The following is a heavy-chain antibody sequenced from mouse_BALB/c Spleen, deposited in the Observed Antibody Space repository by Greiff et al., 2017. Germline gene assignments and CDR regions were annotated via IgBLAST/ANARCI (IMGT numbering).Heavy chain of an antibody. CDR3: ARSSYYDYAWFAY. D-gene: IGHD2-4*01. CDR1: GYTFTSYT. Sequence: QVQLKESGAELARPGASVKMSCKASGYTFTSYTMHWVKQRPGQGLEWIGYINPSSGYTNYNQKFKDKATLTADKSSSTAYMQLSSLTSEDSAVYYCARSSYYDYAWFAYWGQGTLVTVSA. V-gene: IGHV1-4*01. CDR2: INPSSGYT. J-gene: IGHJ3*01.